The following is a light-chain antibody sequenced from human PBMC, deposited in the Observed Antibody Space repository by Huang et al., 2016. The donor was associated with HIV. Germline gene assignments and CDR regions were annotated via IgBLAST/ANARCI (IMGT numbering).Light chain of an antibody. Sequence: DIQMTQSPSSLSASVGERVTIRCRASQDISNSLAWYQQKPGKAPKLLLYAAYTLESGVPSRFSGSGSETDYTLTSSSLQPEDFATYYCQQYYTIRAFGQGTKVEIK. CDR1: QDISNS. CDR3: QQYYTIRA. CDR2: AAY. V-gene: IGKV1-NL1*01. J-gene: IGKJ1*01.